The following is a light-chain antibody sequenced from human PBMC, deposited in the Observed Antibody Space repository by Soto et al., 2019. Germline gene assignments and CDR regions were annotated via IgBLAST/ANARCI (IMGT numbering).Light chain of an antibody. Sequence: DVQMTQSPSSLSASVGDRVTITCRASQDINSYLAWYQQKPGNAPKSLIYAASSLQTGVPSRFSGSLSGTDFTLTINNLQPEDSATYYCQQYNIYPLTFGGGTKVEIK. CDR2: AAS. V-gene: IGKV1D-16*01. J-gene: IGKJ4*01. CDR3: QQYNIYPLT. CDR1: QDINSY.